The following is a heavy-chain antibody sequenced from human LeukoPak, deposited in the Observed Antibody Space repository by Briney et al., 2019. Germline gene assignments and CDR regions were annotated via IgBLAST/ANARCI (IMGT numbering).Heavy chain of an antibody. V-gene: IGHV3-23*01. J-gene: IGHJ4*02. CDR3: AKDRGLLSWFGELLHFFDH. CDR2: ISSSDGTT. CDR1: GFTFGSYD. D-gene: IGHD3-10*01. Sequence: GGSLRLSCAASGFTFGSYDMSWVRQAPGKGLEWVSAISSSDGTTYYADPVKGRFTISRDTPKNTLYLQMNSLRAEDTAVYYCAKDRGLLSWFGELLHFFDHWGQGTLVTVSS.